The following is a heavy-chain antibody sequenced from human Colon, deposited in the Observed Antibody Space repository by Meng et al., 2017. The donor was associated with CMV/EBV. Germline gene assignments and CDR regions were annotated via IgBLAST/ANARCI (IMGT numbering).Heavy chain of an antibody. D-gene: IGHD2-15*01. V-gene: IGHV3-13*01. Sequence: GESLKISCTASGFTFSTYDFHWVRQPTGKGLEWVSGIASGGNTYYPGSVKGRFTISRENAKNSLYLQIDNLRAGDTAVYYCARQLVSDCSSGSCTYYYYGMDLWGQGTAVTVSS. CDR1: GFTFSTYD. CDR3: ARQLVSDCSSGSCTYYYYGMDL. CDR2: IASGGNT. J-gene: IGHJ6*02.